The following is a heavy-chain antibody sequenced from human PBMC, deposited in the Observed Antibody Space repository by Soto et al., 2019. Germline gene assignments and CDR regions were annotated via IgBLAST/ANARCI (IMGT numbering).Heavy chain of an antibody. Sequence: ASVKVSCKASGYTFTNYAMHWVRQAPGQRLEWMGWINAGNGNTKYSQKFQGRVTITRDTSASTAYMELSSLRSEDTAVYYCARGGSLYWYFDPWGRGTLVTVLL. CDR3: ARGGSLYWYFDP. D-gene: IGHD1-26*01. CDR2: INAGNGNT. V-gene: IGHV1-3*01. J-gene: IGHJ2*01. CDR1: GYTFTNYA.